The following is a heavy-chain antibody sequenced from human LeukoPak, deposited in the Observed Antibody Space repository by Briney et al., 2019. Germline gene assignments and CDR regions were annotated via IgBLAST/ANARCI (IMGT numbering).Heavy chain of an antibody. Sequence: GGSLRLSCAASGFTFSSYSMNWVRQAPGKGLEWVSSISSSSSYIYYADSVKGRFTISRDNSKNTLYLQMNSLRAEDTAVYYCARVLVNYYGSGSYSDYWGQGTLVTVSS. CDR2: ISSSSSYI. V-gene: IGHV3-21*01. J-gene: IGHJ4*02. CDR1: GFTFSSYS. D-gene: IGHD3-10*01. CDR3: ARVLVNYYGSGSYSDY.